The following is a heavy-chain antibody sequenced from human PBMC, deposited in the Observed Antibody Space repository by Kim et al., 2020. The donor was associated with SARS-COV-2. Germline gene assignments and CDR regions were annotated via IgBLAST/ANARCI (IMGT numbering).Heavy chain of an antibody. CDR2: ISSNGGST. V-gene: IGHV3-64*01. CDR1: GFTFSSYA. J-gene: IGHJ4*02. CDR3: ARVESIGYYSYYFDY. D-gene: IGHD3-22*01. Sequence: GGSLRLSCAASGFTFSSYAMHWVRQAPGKGLEYVSAISSNGGSTYYANSVKGRFTISRDNSKNTLYLQMGSLRAEDMAVYYCARVESIGYYSYYFDYWGQGTLVTVSS.